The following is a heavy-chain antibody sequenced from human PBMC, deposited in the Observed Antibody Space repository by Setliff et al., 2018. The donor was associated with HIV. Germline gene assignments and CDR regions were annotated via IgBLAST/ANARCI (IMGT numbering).Heavy chain of an antibody. Sequence: SETLSLTCTVSGPSINIHYWSWIRQSPGRELEWIGYIYSTGSTNYNPFLQSLVSISMDASKNKFSLKVTSVTSADPAVYYCAKGAGFYGDYTFDYWGQGNLVTVSS. CDR2: IYSTGST. D-gene: IGHD4-17*01. CDR3: AKGAGFYGDYTFDY. CDR1: GPSINIHY. V-gene: IGHV4-59*11. J-gene: IGHJ4*02.